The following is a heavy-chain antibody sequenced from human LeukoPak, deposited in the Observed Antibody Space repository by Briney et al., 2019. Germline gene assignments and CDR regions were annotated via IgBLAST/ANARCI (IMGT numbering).Heavy chain of an antibody. J-gene: IGHJ4*02. CDR3: ARDGNYGSGSYIPYYFDY. D-gene: IGHD3-10*01. Sequence: ASVKVSCKASGYTFTSHYMHWVRQAPGQGLEWMGIINPSGGSTSYAQKFQGRVTMTRDTSTSTVYMELSSLRSEDTAVYYCARDGNYGSGSYIPYYFDYWGQGTLVTVSS. CDR2: INPSGGST. V-gene: IGHV1-46*01. CDR1: GYTFTSHY.